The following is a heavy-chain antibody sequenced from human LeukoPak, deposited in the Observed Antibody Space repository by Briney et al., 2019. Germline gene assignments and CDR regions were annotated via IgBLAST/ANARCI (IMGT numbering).Heavy chain of an antibody. V-gene: IGHV3-53*01. J-gene: IGHJ6*03. D-gene: IGHD3-10*01. CDR3: ARSLRVRGVPDYMDV. CDR1: GFTVSSNY. Sequence: GVSLSLSCSASGFTVSSNYMSWVRQAPGKGLEWFSGIYSGGSTYYADSVKGRFTISRDNSKNTLYLQMNSLRADDTAVYYCARSLRVRGVPDYMDVWGKGTTVTVSS. CDR2: IYSGGST.